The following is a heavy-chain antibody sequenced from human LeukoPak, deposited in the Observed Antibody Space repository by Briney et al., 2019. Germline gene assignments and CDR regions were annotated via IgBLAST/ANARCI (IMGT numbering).Heavy chain of an antibody. CDR1: GGSISSSSDY. V-gene: IGHV4-39*01. Sequence: PSETLSLTCTVSGGSISSSSDYWGWIRQPPGKGLEWIGSIYYSGSTYYNPSLKSRVTISVDTSKNQFSLKLSSVTAADTAVYYCARKMEYGSGSHDYWGQGTLVTVSS. D-gene: IGHD3-10*01. CDR2: IYYSGST. CDR3: ARKMEYGSGSHDY. J-gene: IGHJ4*02.